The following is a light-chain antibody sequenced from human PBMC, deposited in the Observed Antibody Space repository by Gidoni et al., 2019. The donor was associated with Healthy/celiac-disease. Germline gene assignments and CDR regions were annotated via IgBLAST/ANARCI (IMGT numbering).Light chain of an antibody. CDR2: GAS. CDR3: QQYNNWLPLT. V-gene: IGKV3-15*01. CDR1: QSVSSN. Sequence: EIVMTPSPATLSVSPGERATLSRRASQSVSSNLAWYQQKPDQAPRLLIYGASTRATGIPARFSGSGSGTEFTLTISSLQSEDFAVYYCQQYNNWLPLTFGQGTKVEIK. J-gene: IGKJ1*01.